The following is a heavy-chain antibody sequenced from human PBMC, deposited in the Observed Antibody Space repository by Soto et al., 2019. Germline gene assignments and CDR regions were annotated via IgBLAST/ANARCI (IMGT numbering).Heavy chain of an antibody. D-gene: IGHD3-16*01. J-gene: IGHJ6*02. CDR2: IFSSGTT. CDR3: ARVPSPFDFYYAMDV. CDR1: GDSICSGIIY. V-gene: IGHV4-30-4*02. Sequence: PSETLSLTCTVSGDSICSGIIYWSWIRQAPGKGLEWIGYIFSSGTTYYNPSLKSRLTMSLDTSQNQFSLKLNSVTAADTAVYFCARVPSPFDFYYAMDVWGQGTTVTVSS.